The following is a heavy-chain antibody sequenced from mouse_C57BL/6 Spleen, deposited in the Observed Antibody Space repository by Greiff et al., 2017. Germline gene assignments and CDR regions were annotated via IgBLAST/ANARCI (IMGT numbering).Heavy chain of an antibody. Sequence: VMLVESGAELARPGASVKLSCKASGYTFTSYGISWVQQRTGQGLEWIGEVYPRSGNTYYNEKFKGKATLPADKSSSTAYMELRSLTSESSAVYFCARPNYGSSTWFAYWGQGTLVTVSA. CDR1: GYTFTSYG. D-gene: IGHD1-1*01. CDR3: ARPNYGSSTWFAY. V-gene: IGHV1-81*01. J-gene: IGHJ3*01. CDR2: VYPRSGNT.